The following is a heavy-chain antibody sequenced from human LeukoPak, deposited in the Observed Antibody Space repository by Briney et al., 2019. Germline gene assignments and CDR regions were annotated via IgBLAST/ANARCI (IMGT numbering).Heavy chain of an antibody. CDR1: GFTFRNYV. V-gene: IGHV3-7*03. CDR2: INSDGSEG. J-gene: IGHJ3*01. D-gene: IGHD6-6*01. CDR3: ARSSYSSSSSV. Sequence: GGSLRLSCAASGFTFRNYVIHWARQAPGKGLEWVASINSDGSEGYYADVVKGRFTISRDNAKNSLYLQINSLRAEDTAVYYCARSSYSSSSSVWGQGTMVTVSS.